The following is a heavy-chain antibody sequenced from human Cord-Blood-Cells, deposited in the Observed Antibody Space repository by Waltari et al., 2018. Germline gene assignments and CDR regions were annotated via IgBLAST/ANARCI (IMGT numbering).Heavy chain of an antibody. D-gene: IGHD2-2*02. CDR2: ISPYNGNT. CDR3: AREEAYCSSTSCYTNFDY. Sequence: QVQLVQSGAEVKKPGASVKVSCKASGYTFTSYGISWVRQAPGLGLEWMGWISPYNGNTNYAQKLQGRVTMTTDTSTSTAYMELRSLRSDDTAVYYCAREEAYCSSTSCYTNFDYWGQGTLVTVSS. CDR1: GYTFTSYG. J-gene: IGHJ4*02. V-gene: IGHV1-18*04.